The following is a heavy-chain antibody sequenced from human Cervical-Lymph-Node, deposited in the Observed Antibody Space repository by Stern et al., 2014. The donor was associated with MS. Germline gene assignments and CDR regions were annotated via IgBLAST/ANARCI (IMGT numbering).Heavy chain of an antibody. D-gene: IGHD6-19*01. J-gene: IGHJ5*02. CDR3: ARVPGSSGWYGEAFDP. CDR2: INAGNGNT. Sequence: QVQLVESGAEVKKPGASVKVSCKASGYTFTSYAMHWVRQAPGQRLEWMGWINAGNGNTKYSQKFQGRVTITRDTSASTAYMELSSLRSEDTAVYYCARVPGSSGWYGEAFDPWGQGTLVTVSS. V-gene: IGHV1-3*01. CDR1: GYTFTSYA.